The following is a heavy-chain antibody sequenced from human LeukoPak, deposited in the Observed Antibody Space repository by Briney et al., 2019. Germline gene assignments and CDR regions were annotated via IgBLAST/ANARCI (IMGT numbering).Heavy chain of an antibody. D-gene: IGHD4-17*01. J-gene: IGHJ5*02. CDR3: ARGVNGDSRFDP. V-gene: IGHV3-74*01. CDR2: INADGSST. Sequence: PGGFLSLSCAASGFTFNTYWMHWVRHAPGKGLVWVSRINADGSSTRYADSVKGRFTISRDNAKNTLYLQMNSLRAEDTAVYYCARGVNGDSRFDPWGQGTLVTVSS. CDR1: GFTFNTYW.